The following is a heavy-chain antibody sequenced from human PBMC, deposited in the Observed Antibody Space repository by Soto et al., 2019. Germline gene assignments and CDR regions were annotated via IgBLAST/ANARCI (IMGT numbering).Heavy chain of an antibody. CDR1: GGSISSGGYY. D-gene: IGHD3-3*01. CDR2: IYYSGST. V-gene: IGHV4-31*03. J-gene: IGHJ5*02. CDR3: AGLANLRFLEWLPPVDWFDP. Sequence: SETLSLTCTVSGGSISSGGYYWSWIRQHPGKGLEWIGYIYYSGSTYYNPSLKSRVTISVDTSKNQFSLKLSSVTAADTAVYYCAGLANLRFLEWLPPVDWFDPWGQGTLVTVSS.